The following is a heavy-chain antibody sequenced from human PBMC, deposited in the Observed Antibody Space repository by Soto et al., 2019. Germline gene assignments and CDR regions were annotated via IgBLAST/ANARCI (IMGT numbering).Heavy chain of an antibody. V-gene: IGHV2-5*02. CDR1: GFSLSTSGLG. J-gene: IGHJ4*02. D-gene: IGHD1-26*01. Sequence: QITLKESGPTLVKPTQTLTLTCTFSGFSLSTSGLGVGWIRQPPGKALEWLALIYWDDDKRYSPSLKSRLTITKDTSKNQVVLTMTNMDPLDTATYYCAHSPVLMGATHFDYWGQGTLVTVSS. CDR3: AHSPVLMGATHFDY. CDR2: IYWDDDK.